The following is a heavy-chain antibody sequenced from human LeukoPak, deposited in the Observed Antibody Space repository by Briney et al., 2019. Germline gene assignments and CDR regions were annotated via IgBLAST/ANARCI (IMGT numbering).Heavy chain of an antibody. Sequence: AETLTLTCTVSGVSISSYYRSWIRQPPGKGLEWIGYIYYSGSTNYNPSLKSRVTISVDTSKNQFSLKLSSVTAADTAVYYRARVNGYGDYADLDYFDYWGQGTLVTVSS. D-gene: IGHD4-17*01. V-gene: IGHV4-59*01. J-gene: IGHJ4*02. CDR3: ARVNGYGDYADLDYFDY. CDR1: GVSISSYY. CDR2: IYYSGST.